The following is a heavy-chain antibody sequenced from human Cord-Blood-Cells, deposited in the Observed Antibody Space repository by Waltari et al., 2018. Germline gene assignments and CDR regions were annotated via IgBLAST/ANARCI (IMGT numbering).Heavy chain of an antibody. CDR3: AKDYLSSSWYDY. Sequence: EVQLLESGGGLVQPGGSLRLSCAASGFTFSSYAMSWVRQAAGKGLEWVSAISGSGGSTYYADSVKGRFTISRDNAKNTLYLQMNSLRAEDTAVYYCAKDYLSSSWYDYWGQGTLVTVSS. J-gene: IGHJ4*02. D-gene: IGHD6-13*01. V-gene: IGHV3-23*01. CDR1: GFTFSSYA. CDR2: ISGSGGST.